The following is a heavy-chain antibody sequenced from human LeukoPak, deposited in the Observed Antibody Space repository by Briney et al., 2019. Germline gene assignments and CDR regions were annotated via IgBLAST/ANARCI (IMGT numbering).Heavy chain of an antibody. Sequence: GGSLRLSCGVSGFTFSGYSMNWVRQAPGKGLEWVSYISGSSSTIFYADSMKGRFTVSRDNAKNSLYLQMNSLRDGDTAVYYCTRGRPGHYFDYWGQGTRVTVSS. V-gene: IGHV3-48*02. CDR3: TRGRPGHYFDY. CDR2: ISGSSSTI. D-gene: IGHD6-6*01. J-gene: IGHJ4*02. CDR1: GFTFSGYS.